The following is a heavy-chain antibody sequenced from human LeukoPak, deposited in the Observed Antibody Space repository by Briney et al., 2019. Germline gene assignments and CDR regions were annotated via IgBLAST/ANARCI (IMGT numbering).Heavy chain of an antibody. J-gene: IGHJ4*02. D-gene: IGHD6-19*01. CDR2: ISSSSSSYI. CDR1: GFTFSSYS. Sequence: GGSLRLSCAASGFTFSSYSMNWVRQAPGKGLEWVSSISSSSSSYIYYADSVKGRFTISRDNAKNSLYLQMNSLRAEDTAVYYCARQRLVRDPGDYWGQGTLVTVSS. V-gene: IGHV3-21*01. CDR3: ARQRLVRDPGDY.